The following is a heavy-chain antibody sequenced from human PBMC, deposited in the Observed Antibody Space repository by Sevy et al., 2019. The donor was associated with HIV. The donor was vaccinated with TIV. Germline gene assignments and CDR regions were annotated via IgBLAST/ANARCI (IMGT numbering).Heavy chain of an antibody. D-gene: IGHD2-2*01. CDR2: IDPSDSYT. V-gene: IGHV5-10-1*01. CDR1: GYSFSNYW. J-gene: IGHJ6*02. CDR3: VRQGGGGCSGTRCLGYYYYGMDV. Sequence: GESLKISCKGSGYSFSNYWISWVRQMPGKGLEWMGRIDPSDSYTTYSPSFQGHVTISSDKSMSTAYLQWRSLKASDTAMYYCVRQGGGGCSGTRCLGYYYYGMDVWGQGTTVTVSS.